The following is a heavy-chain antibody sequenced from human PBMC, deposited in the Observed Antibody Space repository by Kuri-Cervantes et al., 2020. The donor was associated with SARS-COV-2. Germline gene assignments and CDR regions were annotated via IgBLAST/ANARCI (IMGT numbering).Heavy chain of an antibody. V-gene: IGHV3-30*18. CDR2: ISYDGSNK. CDR3: AKDLEQQLDSHYGMDV. CDR1: GLILSDHY. J-gene: IGHJ6*02. Sequence: GESLKISCAASGLILSDHYMEWVRQAPGKGLEWVAVISYDGSNKYYADSVKGRFTISRDNSKNTLYLQMNSLRAEDTAVYYCAKDLEQQLDSHYGMDVWGQGTTVTVSS. D-gene: IGHD6-13*01.